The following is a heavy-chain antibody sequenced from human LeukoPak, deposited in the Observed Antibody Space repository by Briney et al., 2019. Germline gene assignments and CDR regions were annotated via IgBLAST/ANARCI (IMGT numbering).Heavy chain of an antibody. Sequence: GGSLRLSCAASGFTFSSYAMHWVRQAPGKGLEWVAVISYDGSNKYYADSVKGRFTISRDNAKNSLYLQMNSLRAEDAAVYYCASKIAVAVPWGQGTLVTVSS. CDR1: GFTFSSYA. D-gene: IGHD6-19*01. J-gene: IGHJ5*02. CDR3: ASKIAVAVP. CDR2: ISYDGSNK. V-gene: IGHV3-30-3*01.